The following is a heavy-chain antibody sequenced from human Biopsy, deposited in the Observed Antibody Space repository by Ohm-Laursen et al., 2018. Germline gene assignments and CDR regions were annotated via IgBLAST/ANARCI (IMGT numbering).Heavy chain of an antibody. Sequence: SVKVSCKASGDSFTSYAIGWVRQAPGQGLEWMGGIIPIPNVATYAQKFQGRITIIADESTSTAYMELNSLTSDDTAVYFCARGEGSSWFDPWGHGTLVTVSS. CDR1: GDSFTSYA. J-gene: IGHJ5*02. D-gene: IGHD1-26*01. CDR3: ARGEGSSWFDP. V-gene: IGHV1-69*10. CDR2: IIPIPNVA.